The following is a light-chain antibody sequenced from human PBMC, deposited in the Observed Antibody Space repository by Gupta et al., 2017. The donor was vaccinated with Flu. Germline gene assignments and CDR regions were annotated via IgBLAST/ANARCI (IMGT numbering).Light chain of an antibody. Sequence: ATVSSTASQSLSSSLALYQQKQRQAPRLIIYNASARTTEIPARLSGSGTGSDLDLTITSIGLEDVEVDNYHRHSNKTSGLTFGQGTRLEVK. CDR2: NAS. CDR3: HRHSNKTSGLT. V-gene: IGKV3D-11*02. J-gene: IGKJ5*01. CDR1: QSLSSS.